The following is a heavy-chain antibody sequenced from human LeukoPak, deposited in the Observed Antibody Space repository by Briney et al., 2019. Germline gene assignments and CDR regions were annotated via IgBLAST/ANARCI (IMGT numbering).Heavy chain of an antibody. CDR2: IYYSGST. D-gene: IGHD2-8*02. CDR1: GDSISSNY. V-gene: IGHV4-59*01. Sequence: SETLSLTCSVSGDSISSNYWSWMRQPPGKGLEWIGYIYYSGSTNYNPSLKSRVTISVDTSKNQFSLKLSSVTAADTAVYYCARVLVWYFDLWGRGTLVTVSS. CDR3: ARVLVWYFDL. J-gene: IGHJ2*01.